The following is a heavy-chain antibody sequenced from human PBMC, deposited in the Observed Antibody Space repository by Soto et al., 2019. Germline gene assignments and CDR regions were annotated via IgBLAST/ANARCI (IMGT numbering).Heavy chain of an antibody. CDR3: VRRHVSATGIDWFD. D-gene: IGHD6-13*01. V-gene: IGHV1-3*01. Sequence: QVQLVQSGTEVKKPGASVKVSCKASGYTFTSYGIHWVRQAPGQRLEWMGWINAANGDTKYSPKFQGRVTITRDTSASTAYMELSSLRSEDTAVXYCVRRHVSATGIDWFD. CDR2: INAANGDT. CDR1: GYTFTSYG. J-gene: IGHJ5*02.